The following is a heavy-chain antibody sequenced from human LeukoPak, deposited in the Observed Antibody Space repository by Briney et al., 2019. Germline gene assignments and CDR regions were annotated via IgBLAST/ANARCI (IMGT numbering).Heavy chain of an antibody. CDR3: ARGRYYFEY. D-gene: IGHD3-9*01. J-gene: IGHJ4*02. CDR2: INSDGSST. CDR1: GFTFRTFS. V-gene: IGHV3-74*01. Sequence: GGSLRLSCAASGFTFRTFSMHWVREAPGKGLVWVSRINSDGSSTSYADSVKGRFTISRDNAKNTLYLQMNSLRAEDTAVYYCARGRYYFEYWGQGTLVAVSS.